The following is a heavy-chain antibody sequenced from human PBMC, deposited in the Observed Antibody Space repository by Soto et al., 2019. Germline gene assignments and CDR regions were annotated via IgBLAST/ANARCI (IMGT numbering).Heavy chain of an antibody. D-gene: IGHD3-10*01. Sequence: SETLSLTCAVYGGSFSGYYWSWIRQPPGKGLEWIGEINHSGSTNYNPSPKSRVTISVDTSKNQFSLKLSSVTAADTAVYYCARATPRGRPFGDQGDYYYGMDVWGQGTTVTVS. CDR2: INHSGST. V-gene: IGHV4-34*01. CDR3: ARATPRGRPFGDQGDYYYGMDV. J-gene: IGHJ6*02. CDR1: GGSFSGYY.